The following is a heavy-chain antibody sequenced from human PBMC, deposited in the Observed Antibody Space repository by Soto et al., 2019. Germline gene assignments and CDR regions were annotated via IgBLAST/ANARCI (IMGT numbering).Heavy chain of an antibody. CDR1: GYTFTAYW. J-gene: IGHJ3*02. Sequence: GESLKISCKGSGYTFTAYWIGWVRQMPGKGLEWMGIIYPGDSDTRYSPSFQGQVTISADKSISTAYLQWSSLKASDTAMFYCARGGYSGNSKDPFYIWGPGTMVTVSS. V-gene: IGHV5-51*01. CDR2: IYPGDSDT. D-gene: IGHD6-25*01. CDR3: ARGGYSGNSKDPFYI.